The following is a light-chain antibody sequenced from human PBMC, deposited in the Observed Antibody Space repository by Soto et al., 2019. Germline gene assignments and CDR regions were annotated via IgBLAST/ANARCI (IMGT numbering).Light chain of an antibody. J-gene: IGKJ4*01. CDR2: LGS. Sequence: DVVMKQSLRSLPVTPGEPASISCRSSQSRLHSDGYNYLDWFLQRPGQSPQVLIYLGSNRAPGVPDRFSGSGSGTDFTLKISRVEAEDVGVYYSMQALQAPLTFGGGTQVEIK. CDR3: MQALQAPLT. V-gene: IGKV2-28*01. CDR1: QSRLHSDGYNY.